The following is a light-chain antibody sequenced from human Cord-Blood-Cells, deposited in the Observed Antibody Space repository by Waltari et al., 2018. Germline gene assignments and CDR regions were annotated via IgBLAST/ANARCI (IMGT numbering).Light chain of an antibody. CDR2: DVS. J-gene: IGLJ1*01. CDR1: SSDAGGYNY. Sequence: QSALTQPASVSGSPGQSITISCTGTSSDAGGYNYVSWYQQHPGKAPKLMIYDVSNRPSGVSNRFSGSKSSNTASLTISGLQAEDEADYYCSSYTSSSTLVFGTGTKVTVL. CDR3: SSYTSSSTLV. V-gene: IGLV2-14*01.